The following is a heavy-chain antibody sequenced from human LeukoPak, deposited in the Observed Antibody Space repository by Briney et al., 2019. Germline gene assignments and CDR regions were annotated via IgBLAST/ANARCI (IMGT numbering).Heavy chain of an antibody. J-gene: IGHJ4*02. CDR2: INPDSGAT. CDR3: ARDLCHGGSCFHFDS. D-gene: IGHD2-15*01. Sequence: GASVKVSCKTSGYTFTDYYVHWVRRAPGQGLEWLAWINPDSGATNFAQRFQGRVTMTRDTSVNTVHMELNRLRSDDTAVYYCARDLCHGGSCFHFDSWGQGTLVTVSS. CDR1: GYTFTDYY. V-gene: IGHV1-2*02.